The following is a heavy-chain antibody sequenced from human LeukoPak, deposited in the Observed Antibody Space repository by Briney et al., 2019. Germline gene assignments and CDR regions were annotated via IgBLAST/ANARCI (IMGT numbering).Heavy chain of an antibody. CDR1: GFTFSSYS. CDR2: ISSSSSYI. D-gene: IGHD3-10*01. CDR3: ARDLASLWFGELSGWFAP. Sequence: GGSLRLSCAASGFTFSSYSMNWVRQAPGKGLEWVLSISSSSSYIYYAESVKGRFTISRDNAKYSLYLQMNSLRAEDTAVYYCARDLASLWFGELSGWFAPWGQGTLVTVSS. V-gene: IGHV3-21*01. J-gene: IGHJ5*02.